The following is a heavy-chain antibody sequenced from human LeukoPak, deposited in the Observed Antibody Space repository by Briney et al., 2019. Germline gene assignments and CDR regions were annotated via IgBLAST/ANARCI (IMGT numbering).Heavy chain of an antibody. CDR2: INPNSGGT. CDR3: ARDSEYSSGWYYFDY. J-gene: IGHJ4*02. CDR1: GYTFTGQY. V-gene: IGHV1-2*02. D-gene: IGHD6-19*01. Sequence: ASVKVSCQASGYTFTGQYMHWVRQAPGQGLEWMGWINPNSGGTNYAQKFQGRVTMTRDTSISTAYMELSRLRSDDTAVYYCARDSEYSSGWYYFDYWGQGTLVTVSS.